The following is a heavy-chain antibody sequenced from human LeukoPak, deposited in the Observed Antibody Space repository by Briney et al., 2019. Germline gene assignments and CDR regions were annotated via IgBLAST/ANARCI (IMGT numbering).Heavy chain of an antibody. CDR1: GFTFSSYS. CDR2: ISSSSSYI. Sequence: PGGSLRLSCAASGFTFSSYSMNWVRQAPGKGLEWVSSISSSSSYIYYADSVKGRFTISRDNAKNSLYLQMNSLGAEDTAVYYCARDLRWLQRHAFDIWGQGTMVTVSS. D-gene: IGHD5-24*01. J-gene: IGHJ3*02. V-gene: IGHV3-21*01. CDR3: ARDLRWLQRHAFDI.